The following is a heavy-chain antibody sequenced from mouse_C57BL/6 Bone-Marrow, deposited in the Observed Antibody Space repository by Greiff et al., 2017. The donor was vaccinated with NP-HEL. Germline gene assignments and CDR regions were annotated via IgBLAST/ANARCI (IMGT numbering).Heavy chain of an antibody. CDR1: GYSFTDYN. V-gene: IGHV1-39*01. J-gene: IGHJ4*01. CDR2: INPNYGTT. Sequence: VQLKESGPELVKPGASVKISCKASGYSFTDYNMNWVKQSNGKSLEWIGVINPNYGTTSYNQKFKGKATLTVDQSSSTAYMQLNSLTSEDSAVYYCARVRYSNHEGYAMDYWGQGTSVTVSS. D-gene: IGHD2-5*01. CDR3: ARVRYSNHEGYAMDY.